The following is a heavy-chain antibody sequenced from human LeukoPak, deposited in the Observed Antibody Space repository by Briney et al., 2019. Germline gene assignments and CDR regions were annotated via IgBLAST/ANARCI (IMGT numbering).Heavy chain of an antibody. J-gene: IGHJ4*02. CDR1: GYTFTGYY. V-gene: IGHV1-2*02. Sequence: ASVKVSCKASGYTFTGYYMHWVRQAPGQGREWLGWINPNSGGTNYAQKFQGRITMTRDTSITTAYMELSSLTSDDTAVYYCARLDITIIPYWGQGTLVTVSS. CDR2: INPNSGGT. CDR3: ARLDITIIPY. D-gene: IGHD3-22*01.